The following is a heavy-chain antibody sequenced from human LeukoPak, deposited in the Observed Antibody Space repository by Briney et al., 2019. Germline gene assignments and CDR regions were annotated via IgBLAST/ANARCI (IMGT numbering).Heavy chain of an antibody. J-gene: IGHJ4*02. Sequence: GGSLRLSCAASGFTFSSSAMSWVRQAPGKGLEWVSNISGRGSGGTTYYADSVKGRFTITRDSSKNTLYLQMNSLRAEDTAVYYCAREYYYDSSGPYYFDYWGQGTLVTVSS. V-gene: IGHV3-23*01. CDR3: AREYYYDSSGPYYFDY. CDR2: ISGRGSGGTT. D-gene: IGHD3-22*01. CDR1: GFTFSSSA.